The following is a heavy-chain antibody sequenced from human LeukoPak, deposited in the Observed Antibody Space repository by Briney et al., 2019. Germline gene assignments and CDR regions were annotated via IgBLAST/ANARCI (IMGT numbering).Heavy chain of an antibody. J-gene: IGHJ4*02. V-gene: IGHV4-34*01. CDR3: ARAARQQWLVMELTVFDY. D-gene: IGHD6-19*01. CDR2: INHSGST. Sequence: SETLSLTCAVYGGSFSGYYWSWIRQPPGKGLEWIGEINHSGSTNYNPSLKSRVTISVDTSKNQFSLQLNSVTPEDTAVYYCARAARQQWLVMELTVFDYWGQGTLVTVSS. CDR1: GGSFSGYY.